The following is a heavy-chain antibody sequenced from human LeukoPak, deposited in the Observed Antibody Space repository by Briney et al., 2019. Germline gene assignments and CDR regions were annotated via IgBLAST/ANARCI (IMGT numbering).Heavy chain of an antibody. V-gene: IGHV3-23*01. CDR2: ISGSGGST. J-gene: IGHJ4*02. CDR1: GFTFSSYS. Sequence: GGSLRLSCAASGFTFSSYSMNWVRQAPGKGLEWVSAISGSGGSTYYADSVKGRFTISRDNSKNTLYLQMNSLRAEDTAVYYCASPGGVGATGDYWGQGTLVTVSS. D-gene: IGHD1-26*01. CDR3: ASPGGVGATGDY.